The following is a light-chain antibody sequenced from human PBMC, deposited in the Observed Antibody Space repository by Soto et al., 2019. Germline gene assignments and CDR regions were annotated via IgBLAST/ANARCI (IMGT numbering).Light chain of an antibody. J-gene: IGKJ1*01. V-gene: IGKV1-17*01. CDR2: GIS. Sequence: DIPMTQSPSSLSASVGDRVTITCRASQDIRNDFAWYQQKPGKAPKRLIYGISSLQSGVPSRFSGSGSGTEFTLLITSLQPEDFATYFCLQYNDLPPTFGLGTTVAIK. CDR1: QDIRND. CDR3: LQYNDLPPT.